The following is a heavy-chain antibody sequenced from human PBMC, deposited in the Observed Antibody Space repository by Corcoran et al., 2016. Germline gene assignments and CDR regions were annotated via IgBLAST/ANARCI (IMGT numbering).Heavy chain of an antibody. CDR2: ISSSSSTI. V-gene: IGHV3-48*04. CDR3: AREDYYDSSATGAFDI. Sequence: EVQLVESGGGLVQPGGSLRLSCAASGFTFSSYSMNWVRQAPGKGLEWVSYISSSSSTIYYADSVKGRFTISRDNAKNSLYLQMNSLRAADTAVYYCAREDYYDSSATGAFDIWGQGTMVTVSS. D-gene: IGHD3-22*01. J-gene: IGHJ3*02. CDR1: GFTFSSYS.